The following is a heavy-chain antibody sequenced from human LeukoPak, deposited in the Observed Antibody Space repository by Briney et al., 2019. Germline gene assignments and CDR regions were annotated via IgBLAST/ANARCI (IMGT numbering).Heavy chain of an antibody. CDR1: GGSISSYY. Sequence: PSETLSLTCTVSGGSISSYYWSWIRQPPGKGLEWIGYIYYSGSANYNPSLKSRVTISVDTSKNQFSLKLSSVTAADTAVYYCARHTVTTSMLFDYWGQGTLVTVSS. D-gene: IGHD4-17*01. V-gene: IGHV4-59*01. CDR3: ARHTVTTSMLFDY. J-gene: IGHJ4*02. CDR2: IYYSGSA.